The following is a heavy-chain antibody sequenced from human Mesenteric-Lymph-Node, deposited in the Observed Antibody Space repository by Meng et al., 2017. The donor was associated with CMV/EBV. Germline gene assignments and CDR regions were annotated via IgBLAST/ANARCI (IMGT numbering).Heavy chain of an antibody. CDR2: IYYSGST. Sequence: SETLSLTCTVSGGSISSYYWSWIRQPPGKGLEWIGYIYYSGSTNYNPSLKSRVTISVDTSKNQFSLKLSSVTAADTAVYYCARELVINAVGGWFDPWGQGTLVTVSS. V-gene: IGHV4-59*12. D-gene: IGHD2-21*01. CDR1: GGSISSYY. J-gene: IGHJ5*02. CDR3: ARELVINAVGGWFDP.